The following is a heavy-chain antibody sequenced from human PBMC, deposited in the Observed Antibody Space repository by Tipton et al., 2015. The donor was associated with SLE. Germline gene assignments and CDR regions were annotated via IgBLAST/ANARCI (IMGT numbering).Heavy chain of an antibody. Sequence: TLSLTCTVSGGSISSNTYYWAWIRQSPGKGLEWIGNIFYTGNTFYNPSLKSRVTMSTDSSKNQFSLELTSVTAADTAVYYCAREDDSSYGNWFDPWGQGTLVTVSS. V-gene: IGHV4-39*07. CDR2: IFYTGNT. D-gene: IGHD4-11*01. CDR3: AREDDSSYGNWFDP. J-gene: IGHJ5*02. CDR1: GGSISSNTYY.